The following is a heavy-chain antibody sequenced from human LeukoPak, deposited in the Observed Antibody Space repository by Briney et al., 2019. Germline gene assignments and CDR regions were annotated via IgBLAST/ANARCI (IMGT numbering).Heavy chain of an antibody. V-gene: IGHV3-23*01. D-gene: IGHD1-26*01. CDR1: GFTFSNYA. CDR3: ARDYSGSYYDY. CDR2: VTGSGADT. J-gene: IGHJ4*02. Sequence: GGSLRLSCAASGFTFSNYAMTWVRQAPGKGLEWISVVTGSGADTNYADSVKGRFTLSRDNSNNTVYLQVNSLRAEDTAVYYCARDYSGSYYDYWGQGTLVTVSS.